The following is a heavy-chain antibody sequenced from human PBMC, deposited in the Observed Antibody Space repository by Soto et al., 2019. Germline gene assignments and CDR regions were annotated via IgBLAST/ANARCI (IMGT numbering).Heavy chain of an antibody. CDR2: TYYRSKWYN. CDR1: GDSVSSNTAA. CDR3: ARDGNARPYCFDF. V-gene: IGHV6-1*01. Sequence: QVHLQQSGPGLVKPSQTLSLTCAISGDSVSSNTAAWSWIRQSPSRGLEWLGRTYYRSKWYNDYEVSVKSRITINPDTSKNQFSLQLNSVTPEDTAVYYCARDGNARPYCFDFWGQGTRVTVSS. J-gene: IGHJ4*02.